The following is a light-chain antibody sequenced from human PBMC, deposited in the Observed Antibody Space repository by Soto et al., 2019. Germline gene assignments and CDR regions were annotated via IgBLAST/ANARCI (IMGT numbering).Light chain of an antibody. CDR3: QQYDISPWT. J-gene: IGKJ1*01. CDR2: DSS. V-gene: IGKV3D-15*01. Sequence: EIVITQSPATLSVSPGEGATLSFRASQSVSSNLTWYQQKPGQPPRLLIYDSSTRATGFPDRFSGSGSGTDFTLTIIRLEPEDSAVYYCQQYDISPWTFGQGTKV. CDR1: QSVSSN.